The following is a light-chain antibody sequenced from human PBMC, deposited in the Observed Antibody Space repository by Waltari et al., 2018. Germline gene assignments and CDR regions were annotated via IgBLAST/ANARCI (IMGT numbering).Light chain of an antibody. CDR1: AFPKKQ. CDR3: LSPETRGSWV. CDR2: KDR. J-gene: IGLJ2*01. V-gene: IGLV3-25*03. Sequence: SYELTQSPSVSLSPGQTARTTCSGDAFPKKQAYWYQKKPGQAPVLIIFKDRERPSGIPERFSGSTSGTTVTLTITGVQAEDEADYYCLSPETRGSWVFGGGTKLTVL.